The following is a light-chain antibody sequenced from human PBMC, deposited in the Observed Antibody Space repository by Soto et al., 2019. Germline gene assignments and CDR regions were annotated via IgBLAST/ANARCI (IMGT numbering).Light chain of an antibody. J-gene: IGKJ2*01. CDR2: GAS. V-gene: IGKV3-20*01. CDR3: QQYGSSTRMYT. Sequence: EIVLTQSPGTLSLSPGERATLSCRASQSFDSRYLAWYQQKPRQAPRLLIFGASTRATGITDRFSGSGSGTDVTHTIISLKTEDFADYYCQQYGSSTRMYTFGQGTKVEIK. CDR1: QSFDSRY.